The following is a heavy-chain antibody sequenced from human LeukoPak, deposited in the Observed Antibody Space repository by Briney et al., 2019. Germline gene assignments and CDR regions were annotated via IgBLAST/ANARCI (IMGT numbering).Heavy chain of an antibody. CDR2: MNPNSGNT. D-gene: IGHD3-10*01. CDR3: ARVHMVRGVMVDY. CDR1: GYTFTSYD. Sequence: ASVKVSCKASGYTFTSYDINWVRQATGQGLEWMGWMNPNSGNTGYAQKFQGRVTMTRNTSISTAYMELSSLRFEDTAVYYCARVHMVRGVMVDYWGQGTLVTVSS. V-gene: IGHV1-8*01. J-gene: IGHJ4*02.